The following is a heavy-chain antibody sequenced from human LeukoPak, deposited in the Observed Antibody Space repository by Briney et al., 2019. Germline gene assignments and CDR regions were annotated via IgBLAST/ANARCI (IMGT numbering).Heavy chain of an antibody. D-gene: IGHD2-21*01. Sequence: GGSLRLSCAASGFTFSSYAMSWVRQAPGKGLEWVSGIRGSGGRTYYADSVKGRFTISRDNSKNTLYLQMNSLRAEDTAVYYCAKPYSSSYYHGMHVWGQGTTVTVSS. CDR2: IRGSGGRT. CDR1: GFTFSSYA. V-gene: IGHV3-23*01. CDR3: AKPYSSSYYHGMHV. J-gene: IGHJ6*02.